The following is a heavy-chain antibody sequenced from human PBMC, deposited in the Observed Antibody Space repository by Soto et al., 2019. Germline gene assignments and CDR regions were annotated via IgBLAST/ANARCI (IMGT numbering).Heavy chain of an antibody. V-gene: IGHV4-59*08. D-gene: IGHD3-10*01. J-gene: IGHJ6*03. Sequence: QVQLQESGPGLVKPSETLSLTCTVSGGSVTSYYWSWIRQPPGKGLEWIGYMHYSGSTNYNPSLTSRVTISVDTSKNQFSLNLSSVTAADTAVYYCARLTTKPSNSGGYYYYMDVWGKGTTVTVSS. CDR2: MHYSGST. CDR1: GGSVTSYY. CDR3: ARLTTKPSNSGGYYYYMDV.